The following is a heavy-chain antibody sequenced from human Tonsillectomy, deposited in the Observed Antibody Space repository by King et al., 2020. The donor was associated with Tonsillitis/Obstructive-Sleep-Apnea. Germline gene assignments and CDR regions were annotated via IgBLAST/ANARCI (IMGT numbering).Heavy chain of an antibody. CDR2: ISAYNGNT. CDR1: GYTFTSYG. J-gene: IGHJ3*02. D-gene: IGHD2-15*01. V-gene: IGHV1-18*01. CDR3: ARGCSGGSCYSQYNDAFDI. Sequence: VQLVESGAEVKKPGASVKVSCKASGYTFTSYGISWGRQAPGQGLEWMGWISAYNGNTNYAQKLQGRVTMTTDTSTRTAYMELRSLRSDDTAVYYCARGCSGGSCYSQYNDAFDIWGQGTMVTVSS.